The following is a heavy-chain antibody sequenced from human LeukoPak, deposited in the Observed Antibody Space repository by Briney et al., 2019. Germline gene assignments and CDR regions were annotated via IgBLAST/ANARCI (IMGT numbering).Heavy chain of an antibody. CDR1: GFTFSSYW. CDR3: ARGPDYYDTGDYFES. V-gene: IGHV3-7*01. D-gene: IGHD3-22*01. Sequence: GGSLRLSCAASGFTFSSYWMSWVRQAPGKGLEWVANIKQDGSEKYYVDSVKGRFTISRDNDKNSLYLQMNSLRAEDTAVYYCARGPDYYDTGDYFESWGQGTLVTVSS. CDR2: IKQDGSEK. J-gene: IGHJ4*02.